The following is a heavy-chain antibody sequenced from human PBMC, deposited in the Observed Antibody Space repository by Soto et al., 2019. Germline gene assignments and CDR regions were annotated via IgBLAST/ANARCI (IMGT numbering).Heavy chain of an antibody. D-gene: IGHD3-3*01. J-gene: IGHJ4*02. CDR2: INAGNGNT. CDR1: GYTFTSYA. Sequence: ASVKVSCKASGYTFTSYAMHWVRQAPGQRLEWMGWINAGNGNTKYSQKFQGRVTITRDTSASTAYMELSSLRSEDTVVYYCAREAIFGGYFDYWGQGTLVTVST. V-gene: IGHV1-3*01. CDR3: AREAIFGGYFDY.